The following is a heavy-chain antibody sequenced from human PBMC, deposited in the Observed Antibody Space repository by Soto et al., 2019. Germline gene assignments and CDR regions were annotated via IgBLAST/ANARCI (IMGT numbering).Heavy chain of an antibody. CDR2: IYYSGST. CDR3: ASHPYDFWSGYFDY. J-gene: IGHJ4*02. CDR1: GGSIYSSSYY. V-gene: IGHV4-39*01. D-gene: IGHD3-3*01. Sequence: QLQLQESGPGLVKPSETLSLTCTVSGGSIYSSSYYWGWIRQPPGKGLEWIGSIYYSGSTYYNPSLKSRVTISVDTSTNQFSLKLSSVTAADTAVYYCASHPYDFWSGYFDYWGRGTLVTVSS.